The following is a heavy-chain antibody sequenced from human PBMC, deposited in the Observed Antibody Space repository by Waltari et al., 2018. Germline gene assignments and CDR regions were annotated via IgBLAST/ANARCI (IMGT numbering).Heavy chain of an antibody. CDR1: GFTFRRYA. D-gene: IGHD1-26*01. V-gene: IGHV3-23*01. CDR2: ISGSGGST. CDR3: AKCYGSYPDAFDI. J-gene: IGHJ3*02. Sequence: EVQLLESGGGLVQPGGSLRLSCAASGFTFRRYAMSWVRQAPGKGLEWVSAISGSGGSTYYADSVKGRFTISRDNSKNTLYLQMNSLRAEDTAVYYCAKCYGSYPDAFDIWGQGTMVTVSS.